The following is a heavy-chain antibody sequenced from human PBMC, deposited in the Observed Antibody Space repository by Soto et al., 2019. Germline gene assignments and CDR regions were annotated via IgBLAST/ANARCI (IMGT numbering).Heavy chain of an antibody. V-gene: IGHV3-9*01. Sequence: EVQLVESGGDMVQPGRSLKLSCVGSGYSFEDYSMHWVRQAPGKGLEWVSGISWNGNFTGYADSVKGRFTISRDNAKNSLFLQMRSLSLEETALYYCVGGSWLDWGQGTLVTVSS. CDR3: VGGSWLD. CDR1: GYSFEDYS. J-gene: IGHJ4*02. CDR2: ISWNGNFT. D-gene: IGHD2-15*01.